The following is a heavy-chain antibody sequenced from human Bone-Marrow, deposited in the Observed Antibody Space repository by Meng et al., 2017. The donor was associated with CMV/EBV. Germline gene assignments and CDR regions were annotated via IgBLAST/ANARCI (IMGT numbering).Heavy chain of an antibody. Sequence: ASVKVSCKASGYTFTGYYMHWVRQAPGQGLEWMGWINPNSGGTNYAQKFQGRVTMTRDTSISTAYMELSRLRSDDTAVYYCARDNYDFWSGHSLILGYGMDVWGQGTTVTVS. CDR2: INPNSGGT. V-gene: IGHV1-2*02. J-gene: IGHJ6*02. CDR1: GYTFTGYY. D-gene: IGHD3-3*01. CDR3: ARDNYDFWSGHSLILGYGMDV.